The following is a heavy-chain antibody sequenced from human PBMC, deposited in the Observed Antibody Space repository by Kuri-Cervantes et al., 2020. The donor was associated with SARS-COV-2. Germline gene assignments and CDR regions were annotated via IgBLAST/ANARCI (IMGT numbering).Heavy chain of an antibody. CDR3: ARGGEPRGYDILTGYSDY. CDR2: ISSSGSTI. J-gene: IGHJ4*02. CDR1: GFTFYNAW. D-gene: IGHD3-9*01. V-gene: IGHV3-11*04. Sequence: GESLKISCAASGFTFYNAWMGWVRQAPGKGLEWVSYISSSGSTIYYADSVKGRFTISRDNAKNSLYLQMNSLRAEDTAVYYCARGGEPRGYDILTGYSDYWGQGTLVTVSS.